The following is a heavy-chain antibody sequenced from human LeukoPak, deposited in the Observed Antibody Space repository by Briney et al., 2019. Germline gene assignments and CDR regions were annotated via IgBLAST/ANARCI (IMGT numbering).Heavy chain of an antibody. Sequence: XWVRQAXGQGLEWMGWINPNSGGTNYAQKFQGRVTMTRDTSISTAYMELSRLRSDDTAVYYCARPGVYYYDSSGYSKYFQHWGQGTLVTVSS. J-gene: IGHJ1*01. CDR2: INPNSGGT. D-gene: IGHD3-22*01. V-gene: IGHV1-2*02. CDR3: ARPGVYYYDSSGYSKYFQH.